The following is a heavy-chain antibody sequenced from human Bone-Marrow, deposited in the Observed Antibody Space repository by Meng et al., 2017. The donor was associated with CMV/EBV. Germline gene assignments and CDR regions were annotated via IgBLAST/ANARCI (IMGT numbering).Heavy chain of an antibody. CDR3: AKDLRFGELLSSY. D-gene: IGHD3-10*01. J-gene: IGHJ4*02. Sequence: CAASGFTFRTYAMTWVRQAPGKGLEWVSTTTPSGGSTYYADSVKGRFTISRDNSKNTLYLQMNSLRAEDTAVYYCAKDLRFGELLSSYWGQGTLVTVSS. V-gene: IGHV3-23*01. CDR1: GFTFRTYA. CDR2: TTPSGGST.